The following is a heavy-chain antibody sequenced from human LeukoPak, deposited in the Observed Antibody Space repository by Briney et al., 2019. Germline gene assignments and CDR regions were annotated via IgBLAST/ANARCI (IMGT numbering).Heavy chain of an antibody. CDR3: ARVEYFDSSADY. CDR2: INHSGST. D-gene: IGHD3-22*01. CDR1: GGSFSGYY. V-gene: IGHV4-34*01. Sequence: KASETLSLTCAVYGGSFSGYYWSWIRQPPGKGLEWIGEINHSGSTNYNPSLKSRVTISVDTSKNQFSLKLSSVTAADTAVYYCARVEYFDSSADYWGQGTLVTVSS. J-gene: IGHJ4*02.